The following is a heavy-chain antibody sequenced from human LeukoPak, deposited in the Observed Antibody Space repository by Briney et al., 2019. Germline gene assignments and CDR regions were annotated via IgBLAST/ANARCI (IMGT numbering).Heavy chain of an antibody. Sequence: SETLSLTSAVYGVSSRGYTWSWIREPPGKRLEWIGEINHSGSTNYNPSLKSRVTISLDTFKNQFSLKLCSVTAADTAVYYWARRRGAFMVRGAAFDYWGQGTLVTVSS. CDR3: ARRRGAFMVRGAAFDY. CDR2: INHSGST. CDR1: GVSSRGYT. J-gene: IGHJ4*02. V-gene: IGHV4-34*01. D-gene: IGHD3-10*01.